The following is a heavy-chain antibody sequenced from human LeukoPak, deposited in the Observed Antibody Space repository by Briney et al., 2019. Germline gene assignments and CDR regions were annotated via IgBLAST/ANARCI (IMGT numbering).Heavy chain of an antibody. CDR1: GFTFDDYG. CDR3: ARVPRIAVDKCYYYYYYMDV. V-gene: IGHV3-20*04. CDR2: INWNGGST. Sequence: GGSLRLSCAASGFTFDDYGMSWVRQAPGKGLEWVSGINWNGGSTGYADSVKGRFTISRDNAKNSLYLQMNSLRAEDTALYYCARVPRIAVDKCYYYYYYMDVWGKGTTVTVSS. J-gene: IGHJ6*03. D-gene: IGHD6-19*01.